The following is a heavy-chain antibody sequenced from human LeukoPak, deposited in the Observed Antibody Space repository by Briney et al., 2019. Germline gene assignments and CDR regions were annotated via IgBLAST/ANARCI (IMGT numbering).Heavy chain of an antibody. Sequence: GASVKVSCKVSGYTLTALSMHWVRQAPGKGLEWRGGFDPEDGETIYAQKFQGRVTMTEDTSTDTAYMELSSLRSEDTAVYYCATGEPMYSSSWYRVDYWGQGTLVTVST. J-gene: IGHJ4*02. CDR3: ATGEPMYSSSWYRVDY. V-gene: IGHV1-24*01. CDR1: GYTLTALS. CDR2: FDPEDGET. D-gene: IGHD6-13*01.